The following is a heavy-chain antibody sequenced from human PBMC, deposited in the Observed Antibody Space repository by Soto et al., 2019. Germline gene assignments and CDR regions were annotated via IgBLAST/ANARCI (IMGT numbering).Heavy chain of an antibody. CDR1: GYTFSNYG. D-gene: IGHD3-10*01. CDR2: TRPNNGDT. Sequence: QIQLVQSGAEVKKPGASVKVSCKASGYTFSNYGINWVRQAPGQGLEWMGWTRPNNGDTKYAQNLQGRVTMTTDTSTSTAYMELRSLRPDDTAVYYCVRDLDGSGSYYSDYWGQGTLVTVSS. CDR3: VRDLDGSGSYYSDY. V-gene: IGHV1-18*01. J-gene: IGHJ4*02.